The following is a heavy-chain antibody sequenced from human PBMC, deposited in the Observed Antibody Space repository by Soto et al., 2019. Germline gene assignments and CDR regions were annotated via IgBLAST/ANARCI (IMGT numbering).Heavy chain of an antibody. J-gene: IGHJ4*02. Sequence: SETLSLTCFVSGDSVNTNYWWSWVRLPPGKGLEWIGEVHRSGTTNYIQSLTSRVTISVDTSKNQFSLKVTSVTAADTAVYFCAREEKQLSRYGGDFDYWGQGILVTV. CDR2: VHRSGTT. CDR3: AREEKQLSRYGGDFDY. V-gene: IGHV4-4*02. CDR1: GDSVNTNYW. D-gene: IGHD3-16*01.